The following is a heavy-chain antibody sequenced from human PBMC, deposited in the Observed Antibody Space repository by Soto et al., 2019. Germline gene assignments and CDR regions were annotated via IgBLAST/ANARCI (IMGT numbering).Heavy chain of an antibody. Sequence: QVQLVQSGAEVKKPGASVKVSCKASGYTFTGYYMHWVRQAPGQGLEWMGWINPNSGGTNYAQKFQGWVTMTRGTSISTAYMELSRLRSDDTAVYYCARAAPTVTTPIVGYYYYMDVWGKGTTVTVSS. V-gene: IGHV1-2*04. CDR3: ARAAPTVTTPIVGYYYYMDV. J-gene: IGHJ6*03. CDR1: GYTFTGYY. D-gene: IGHD4-17*01. CDR2: INPNSGGT.